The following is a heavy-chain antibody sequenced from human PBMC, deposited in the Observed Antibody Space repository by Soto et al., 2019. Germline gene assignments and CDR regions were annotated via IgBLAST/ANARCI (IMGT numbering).Heavy chain of an antibody. V-gene: IGHV1-69*01. J-gene: IGHJ2*01. CDR3: ARVGPPSPSVIWFFDL. CDR2: IIPMLAAP. CDR1: GGSFRTYA. D-gene: IGHD2-21*01. Sequence: QGQLVQSGAEVKKPGSSVKVSCKASGGSFRTYAINWVRQAPGQGLEWMGGIIPMLAAPTYAQKFQGRLTITADESTTTVDMERSSLTSEDTAVYYCARVGPPSPSVIWFFDLWGRGTLVTVSS.